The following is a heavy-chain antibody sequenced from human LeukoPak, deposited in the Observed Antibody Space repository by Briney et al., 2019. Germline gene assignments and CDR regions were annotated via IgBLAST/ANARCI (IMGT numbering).Heavy chain of an antibody. D-gene: IGHD3-10*01. CDR1: GYTFTSYY. Sequence: ASVKVSCKASGYTFTSYYMHWVRQAPGQGLEWMGIINPSGGSTSYAQKFQGRVTITADESTSTAYMELSSLRSEDTAVYYCASIYGSGSYYLDYWGQGTLVTVSS. CDR2: INPSGGST. J-gene: IGHJ4*02. V-gene: IGHV1-46*01. CDR3: ASIYGSGSYYLDY.